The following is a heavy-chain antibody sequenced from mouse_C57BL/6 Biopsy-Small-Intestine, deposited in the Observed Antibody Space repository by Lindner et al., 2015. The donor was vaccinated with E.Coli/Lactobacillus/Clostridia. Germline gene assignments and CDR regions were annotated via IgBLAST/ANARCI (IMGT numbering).Heavy chain of an antibody. CDR3: VIYGNYPWYFDV. Sequence: VQLQESGGGLVKPGGSLKLSCAASGFTFSDYGMHWVRQTPEKGLEWVAYISSGINNIYYADTVKGRFTISRDNAKNTLFLQMTSLRSEDTAMYYCVIYGNYPWYFDVWGTGTTVTVSS. V-gene: IGHV5-17*01. J-gene: IGHJ1*03. CDR2: ISSGINNI. CDR1: GFTFSDYG. D-gene: IGHD2-1*01.